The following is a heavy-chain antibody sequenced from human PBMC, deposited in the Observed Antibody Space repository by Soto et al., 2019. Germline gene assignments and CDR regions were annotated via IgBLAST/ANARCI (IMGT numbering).Heavy chain of an antibody. CDR3: VRGYMVRGVMRWFDP. J-gene: IGHJ5*02. CDR2: IYHSGST. CDR1: DGSTSSGNW. V-gene: IGHV4-4*02. D-gene: IGHD3-10*01. Sequence: AEAMSPSRAVSDGSTSSGNWWMWLRPPQGKERVWIREIYHSGSTNYNPSIKSRVTRSVDKSKNQFSLKLSSVTAADTAVYYFVRGYMVRGVMRWFDPWGQGTLV.